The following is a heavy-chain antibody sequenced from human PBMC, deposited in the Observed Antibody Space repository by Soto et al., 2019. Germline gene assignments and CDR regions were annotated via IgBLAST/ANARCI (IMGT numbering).Heavy chain of an antibody. J-gene: IGHJ4*02. Sequence: SVKVSCKASRGSFSSYAISWVRQAPGQGLEWMGGIIPIFGTANYAQKFQGRVTITADESTSTAYMELSSLRSEDTAVYYCARRPRYSSGWPLDYWGQGTLVTVSS. CDR1: RGSFSSYA. CDR3: ARRPRYSSGWPLDY. D-gene: IGHD6-19*01. CDR2: IIPIFGTA. V-gene: IGHV1-69*13.